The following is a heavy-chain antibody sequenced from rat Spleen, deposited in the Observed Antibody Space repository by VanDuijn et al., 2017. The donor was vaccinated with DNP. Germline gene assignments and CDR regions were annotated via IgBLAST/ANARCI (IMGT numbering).Heavy chain of an antibody. V-gene: IGHV5-31*01. CDR1: GFIFSNYW. CDR2: ITNTGGST. D-gene: IGHD1-12*02. J-gene: IGHJ2*01. Sequence: EVQLVESGGGLVQPGRSLKLSCVASGFIFSNYWMTWIRQAPGKGLEWVASITNTGGSTYYPYSVKGRFTISRDNAKSTLYLTMDSLRSEDTATYYWTGYTYDGGYYYGYFDYWGQGVMVTVSS. CDR3: TGYTYDGGYYYGYFDY.